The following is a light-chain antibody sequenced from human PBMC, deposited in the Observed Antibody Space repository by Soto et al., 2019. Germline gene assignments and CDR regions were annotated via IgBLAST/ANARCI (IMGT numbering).Light chain of an antibody. V-gene: IGLV1-44*01. J-gene: IGLJ1*01. CDR1: SSNIASNT. CDR2: SND. CDR3: ASGDDSRNGHV. Sequence: QSVLTQPPSASGTPGQRVTVSCSGSSSNIASNTVNWYQQLPGTAPKLLISSNDQRPSGVPDRFSASQSGTSASLAISGLQSEEEADDDCASGDDSRNGHVVGTGTKVTVL.